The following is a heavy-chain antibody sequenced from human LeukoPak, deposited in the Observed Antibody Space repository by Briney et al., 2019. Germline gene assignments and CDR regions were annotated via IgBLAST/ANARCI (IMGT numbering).Heavy chain of an antibody. CDR3: ARSPSSSFAFDI. J-gene: IGHJ3*02. D-gene: IGHD6-6*01. CDR2: IYYSGST. CDR1: GGSISSYY. V-gene: IGHV4-59*04. Sequence: SETLSLTCTVSGGSISSYYWSWIWQPPGKGLEWIGYIYYSGSTYYNPSLKSRVTISVDTSKNQFSLKLSSVTAADTAVYYCARSPSSSFAFDIWGQGTMVTVSS.